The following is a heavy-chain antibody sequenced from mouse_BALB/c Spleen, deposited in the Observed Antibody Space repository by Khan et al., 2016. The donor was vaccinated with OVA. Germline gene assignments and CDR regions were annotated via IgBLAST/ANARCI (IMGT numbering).Heavy chain of an antibody. CDR2: INPHIGET. J-gene: IGHJ2*01. Sequence: VQLKESGPELVRPGASVKISCTASGYSFTGYFMNWVMQSHGKSLEWIGRINPHIGETFYNQRFKDKATLTVDGSSSTAHMELRSLASEDSAVYYCTRIYRSDFDYWGQGTTLTVSS. V-gene: IGHV1-20*02. CDR3: TRIYRSDFDY. CDR1: GYSFTGYF. D-gene: IGHD1-1*01.